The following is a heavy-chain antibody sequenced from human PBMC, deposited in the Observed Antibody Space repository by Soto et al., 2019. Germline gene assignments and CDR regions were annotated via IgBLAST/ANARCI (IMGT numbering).Heavy chain of an antibody. Sequence: QVQLVESGGGVVQPGRSLRLSCAASGFTFSTYGMHGVRQAPGKGLEWVAVISYDGNNKYYADSVKGRFTIARDNSKNPLFLQMDSLRDEDTAVYYGAKDHLPSTVTTPGYWGQGTLVTVSS. D-gene: IGHD4-17*01. CDR1: GFTFSTYG. V-gene: IGHV3-30*18. J-gene: IGHJ4*02. CDR3: AKDHLPSTVTTPGY. CDR2: ISYDGNNK.